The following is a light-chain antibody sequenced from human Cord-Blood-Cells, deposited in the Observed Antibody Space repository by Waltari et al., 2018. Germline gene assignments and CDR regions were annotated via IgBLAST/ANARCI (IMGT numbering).Light chain of an antibody. J-gene: IGKJ2*01. V-gene: IGKV2-30*02. CDR3: MQGTHWPPDT. CDR2: KVS. CDR1: QSLVHSEGNTY. Sequence: DVVMTQSPLSLPVTLGQPASISCRSSQSLVHSEGNTYLNWFQQRPGQSPRRLIYKVSNRDSGVPDRFSGSGSGTDFTLKISRVEAEDVGVYYCMQGTHWPPDTFGQGTKLEIK.